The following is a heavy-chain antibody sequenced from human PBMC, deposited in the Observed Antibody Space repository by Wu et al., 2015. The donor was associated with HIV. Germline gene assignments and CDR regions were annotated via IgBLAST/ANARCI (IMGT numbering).Heavy chain of an antibody. V-gene: IGHV1-2*02. CDR1: GYSFTAHY. D-gene: IGHD1-1*01. J-gene: IGHJ4*02. CDR2: IKPSSGLI. CDR3: ARNVEN. Sequence: QVQLVQSGAELTKPGASVRVSCQTSGYSFTAHYIHWVRQAPGQGLEWMGWIKPSSGLINYAPKFQGRVTMTRDTSINTAYVELASLRPDDTAVYYCARNVENWGQGTLVTVSS.